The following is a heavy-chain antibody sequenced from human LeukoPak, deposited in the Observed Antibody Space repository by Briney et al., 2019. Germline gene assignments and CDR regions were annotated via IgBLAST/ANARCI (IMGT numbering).Heavy chain of an antibody. J-gene: IGHJ4*02. CDR2: IIPILGIA. CDR3: ARDGHYGSGSYVAY. D-gene: IGHD3-10*01. Sequence: SVKVSCKASGGTFSSYAISWVRQAPGQGLEWMGRIIPILGIANYAQKFQGRVTITADKSTNTAYMELSSLRSEDTAVYYCARDGHYGSGSYVAYWGQGTLVTVSS. V-gene: IGHV1-69*04. CDR1: GGTFSSYA.